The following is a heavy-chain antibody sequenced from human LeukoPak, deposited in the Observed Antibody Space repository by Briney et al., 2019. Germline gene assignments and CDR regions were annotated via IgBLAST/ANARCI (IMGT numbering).Heavy chain of an antibody. J-gene: IGHJ4*02. CDR3: ARWYYCETSGLYYGSFDY. Sequence: GGSLRLSCAASGFTFSSYAMSWVRQAPGKGLEWVSAISGSGGSTYYADSVKGRFTISRDNSKNTLYLQMNSLRAEDTAVYYCARWYYCETSGLYYGSFDYWGQGTLVTVSS. D-gene: IGHD3-22*01. CDR2: ISGSGGST. CDR1: GFTFSSYA. V-gene: IGHV3-23*01.